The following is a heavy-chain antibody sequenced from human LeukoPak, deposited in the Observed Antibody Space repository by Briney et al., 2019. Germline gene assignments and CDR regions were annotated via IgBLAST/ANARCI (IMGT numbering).Heavy chain of an antibody. CDR2: INPNSGGT. D-gene: IGHD6-13*01. V-gene: IGHV1-2*02. J-gene: IGHJ4*02. CDR3: ARGLSAAAGLTFDY. Sequence: ASVKVSCQASGYTFTGYYMHWVRQAPGQGLEWMGWINPNSGGTNYAQKFQGRVTMTRHTYISTAYMELSRLRSDDTAVYYCARGLSAAAGLTFDYWGQGTLVTVSS. CDR1: GYTFTGYY.